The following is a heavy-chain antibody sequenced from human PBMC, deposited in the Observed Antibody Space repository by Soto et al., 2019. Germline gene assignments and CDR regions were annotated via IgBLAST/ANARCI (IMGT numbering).Heavy chain of an antibody. CDR1: GYTFTSYG. CDR2: ISAYNGNT. CDR3: VRDCSEDYRYYYDGMDV. Sequence: QVQLVQSGAEVKKPGASVKVSCKASGYTFTSYGISWVRQAPGQGLEWMGWISAYNGNTNYAQKLQGRVTMTTDTSTSTADKELRSRRSDDTAVYYCVRDCSEDYRYYYDGMDVWGQGSTVTVSS. V-gene: IGHV1-18*01. D-gene: IGHD4-17*01. J-gene: IGHJ6*02.